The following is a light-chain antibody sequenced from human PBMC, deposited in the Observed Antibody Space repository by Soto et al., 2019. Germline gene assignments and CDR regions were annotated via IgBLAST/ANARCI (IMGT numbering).Light chain of an antibody. Sequence: IVLTQPPGTLSLSPGERGALSCRASQSVSSNYVAWYQQKPGQAPRLLISGASNRATGTPDRFRGSGSGTDFTLTITRLEPEDFAVYYCHQYGSAPWTFGQGTKVDIK. CDR1: QSVSSNY. CDR2: GAS. V-gene: IGKV3-20*01. CDR3: HQYGSAPWT. J-gene: IGKJ1*01.